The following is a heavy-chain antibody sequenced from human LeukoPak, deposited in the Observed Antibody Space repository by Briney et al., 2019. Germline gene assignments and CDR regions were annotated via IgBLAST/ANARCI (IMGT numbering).Heavy chain of an antibody. CDR1: GYTFTSYG. CDR2: ISAYNGNT. V-gene: IGHV1-18*01. D-gene: IGHD3-3*01. Sequence: GASVKVSCKASGYTFTSYGISWVRQAPGQGLEWMGWISAYNGNTNYAQKLQGRVTMTTDTSTSTAYMELRSLRSDDTAVYYCAREFYDFWSGYYLYYYYYMDVWGKGTTVTVSS. J-gene: IGHJ6*03. CDR3: AREFYDFWSGYYLYYYYYMDV.